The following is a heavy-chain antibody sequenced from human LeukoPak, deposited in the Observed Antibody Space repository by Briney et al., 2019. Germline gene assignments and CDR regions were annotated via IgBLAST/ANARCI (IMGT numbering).Heavy chain of an antibody. CDR2: IYYSGST. V-gene: IGHV4-31*03. Sequence: PSETLSLTCTVSGGSLSSGGYYGSWIRQHPGKGLEWLGYIYYSGSTYYNPSLKSRVTISVDTSKNQFSLKLSSVTAADTAVYYCATWAYSSSSASAYWGQGTLVTVSS. CDR3: ATWAYSSSSASAY. D-gene: IGHD6-6*01. J-gene: IGHJ4*02. CDR1: GGSLSSGGYY.